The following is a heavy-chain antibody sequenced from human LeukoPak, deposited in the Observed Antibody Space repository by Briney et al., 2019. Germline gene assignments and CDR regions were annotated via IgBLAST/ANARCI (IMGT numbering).Heavy chain of an antibody. D-gene: IGHD5-18*01. V-gene: IGHV1-18*01. CDR1: GYTFTSYG. CDR2: ISAYNGNT. J-gene: IGHJ6*02. Sequence: ASVKVSCKASGYTFTSYGISWVRQAPGQGLEWMGWISAYNGNTNYAQKLQGRVTMTTDTSTGTAYMELRSLRSEDTAVYYCARGDTWIQSYRYYGMDVWGQGTTVTVSS. CDR3: ARGDTWIQSYRYYGMDV.